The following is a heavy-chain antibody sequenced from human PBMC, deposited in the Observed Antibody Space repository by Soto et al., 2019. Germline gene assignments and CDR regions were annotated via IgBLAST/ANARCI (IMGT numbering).Heavy chain of an antibody. CDR3: ARDRGYCSGGRCYGDGMDV. CDR1: GDSVSSNSAA. V-gene: IGHV6-1*01. CDR2: TYYRSKWYN. J-gene: IGHJ6*02. D-gene: IGHD2-15*01. Sequence: SQTLSLTCAISGDSVSSNSAAWNWIRQSPSRGLEWLGRTYYRSKWYNDYAVSVKSRITINPDTSKNQFSLQLNSVTPEDTAVYYCARDRGYCSGGRCYGDGMDVWGQGTTVTVSS.